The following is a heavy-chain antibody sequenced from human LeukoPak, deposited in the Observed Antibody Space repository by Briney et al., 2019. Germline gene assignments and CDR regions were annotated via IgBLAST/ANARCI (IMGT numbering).Heavy chain of an antibody. CDR3: ACGADIVVVPAAIDY. D-gene: IGHD2-2*01. CDR2: FIPILGTA. Sequence: SVKVSCKASGGTFSDYALNWVRQAPGQGLEWMGVFIPILGTANSTQKFQDRVTITADISTNTVYMELSSLRSEDTAVYFCACGADIVVVPAAIDYWGQGTLVTVSS. CDR1: GGTFSDYA. V-gene: IGHV1-69*10. J-gene: IGHJ4*02.